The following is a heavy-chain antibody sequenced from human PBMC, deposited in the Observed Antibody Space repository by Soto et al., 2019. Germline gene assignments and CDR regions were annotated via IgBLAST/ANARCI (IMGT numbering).Heavy chain of an antibody. CDR2: IIPIFGTA. CDR1: GGTFSSYA. V-gene: IGHV1-69*13. D-gene: IGHD2-15*01. Sequence: GASVKVSCKASGGTFSSYAISWVRQAPGQGLEWMGGIIPIFGTANYAQKFQGRVTITADESTSTAYMELSSLRSEDTAVYYCASPIVVVVAATPNAFDIWGQGTMVTVSS. CDR3: ASPIVVVVAATPNAFDI. J-gene: IGHJ3*02.